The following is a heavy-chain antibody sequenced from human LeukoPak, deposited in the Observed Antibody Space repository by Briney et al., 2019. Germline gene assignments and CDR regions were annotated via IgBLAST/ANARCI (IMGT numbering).Heavy chain of an antibody. D-gene: IGHD1-14*01. V-gene: IGHV1-2*06. CDR2: INPNSGGT. J-gene: IGHJ5*02. CDR3: ARGRTLSAWRIWFDP. Sequence: ASVKVSCTASGYTFTGYYMHWVRQAPGQGLEWMGRINPNSGGTNYAQKFQGRVTMTRDTSISTAYMELSRLRSDDTAVYYCARGRTLSAWRIWFDPWGQGTLVTVSS. CDR1: GYTFTGYY.